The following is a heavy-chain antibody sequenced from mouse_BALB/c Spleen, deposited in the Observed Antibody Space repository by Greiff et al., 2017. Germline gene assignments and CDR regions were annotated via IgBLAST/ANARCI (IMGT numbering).Heavy chain of an antibody. J-gene: IGHJ3*01. CDR3: ARGYGSRSAWFAY. V-gene: IGHV3-8*02. CDR2: ISYSGST. Sequence: VQLKESGPSLVKPSQTLSLTCSVTGDSITSGYWNWIRKFPGNKLEYMGYISYSGSTYYNPSLKSRISITRDTSKNQYYLQLNSVTTEDTATYYCARGYGSRSAWFAYWGQGTLVTVSA. CDR1: GDSITSGY. D-gene: IGHD1-1*01.